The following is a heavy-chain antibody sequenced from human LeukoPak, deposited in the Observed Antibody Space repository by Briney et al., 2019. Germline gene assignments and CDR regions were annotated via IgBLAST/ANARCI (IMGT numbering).Heavy chain of an antibody. CDR3: ARGRIAARLGAFDI. J-gene: IGHJ3*02. V-gene: IGHV1-18*01. Sequence: ASVKVSCKASGYTFTSYGISWVRQAPGQGLEWMGWISAYNGNTNYAQKLQGRVTITTGTSTSTAYMELRSLRSDDTAVYYCARGRIAARLGAFDIWGQGTMVTVSS. CDR2: ISAYNGNT. D-gene: IGHD6-6*01. CDR1: GYTFTSYG.